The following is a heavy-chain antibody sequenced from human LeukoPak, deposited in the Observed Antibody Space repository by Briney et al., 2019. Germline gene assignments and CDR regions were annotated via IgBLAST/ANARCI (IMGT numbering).Heavy chain of an antibody. V-gene: IGHV3-9*01. CDR3: AKDINRDSSSWYVVYGMDV. CDR2: ISWNSGSI. J-gene: IGHJ6*02. Sequence: PGRSLTLSCAASGFTFDDSAMHWVRQVPGKGLEWVSGISWNSGSIDYADSVKGRFTISRDNAKNSLYLQMNNLRAEDTALYYCAKDINRDSSSWYVVYGMDVWGQGTTVTVSS. D-gene: IGHD6-13*01. CDR1: GFTFDDSA.